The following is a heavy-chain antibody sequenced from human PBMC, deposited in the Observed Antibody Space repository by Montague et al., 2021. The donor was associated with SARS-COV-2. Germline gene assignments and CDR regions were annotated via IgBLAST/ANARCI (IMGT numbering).Heavy chain of an antibody. V-gene: IGHV4-59*01. CDR3: ARTGLGDYDILTGYTVNAFDI. CDR1: GGSISSYY. Sequence: SETLSLTCTVSGGSISSYYWSWIRQPPGKGLEWIGYIYYSGSTNYNPSRKSRVTISVDTSKNQFSLKLSSVTAADTAVYSCARTGLGDYDILTGYTVNAFDIWGQGTMVTVSS. CDR2: IYYSGST. J-gene: IGHJ3*02. D-gene: IGHD3-9*01.